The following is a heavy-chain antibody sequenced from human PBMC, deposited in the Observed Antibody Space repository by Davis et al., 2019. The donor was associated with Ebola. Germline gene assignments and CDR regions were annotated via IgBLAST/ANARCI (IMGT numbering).Heavy chain of an antibody. CDR3: ATYDFWSGTPSFFDY. Sequence: GESLKISCKGSGYSFTSYWIGWVRQMPGKGLEWMGIIYPGDSDTRYSPSFQGQVTISADKSISTAYLQWSSLKASDTAMYYCATYDFWSGTPSFFDYWGQGTLVTVSS. D-gene: IGHD3-3*01. CDR1: GYSFTSYW. J-gene: IGHJ4*02. CDR2: IYPGDSDT. V-gene: IGHV5-51*01.